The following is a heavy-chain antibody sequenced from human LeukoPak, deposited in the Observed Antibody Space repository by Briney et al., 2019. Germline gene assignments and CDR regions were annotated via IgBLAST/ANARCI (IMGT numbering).Heavy chain of an antibody. Sequence: SETLSLTCTVSGGSISSYYWSWIRQPPGKGLEWIGYIYYSGSTNYNPSLKSRVTISVDTSKNQFSLKLSSVTAADTAVYYCARKDIVVVVAANGDYYYYYMDVWGKGTTVTVSS. CDR3: ARKDIVVVVAANGDYYYYYMDV. CDR1: GGSISSYY. D-gene: IGHD2-15*01. V-gene: IGHV4-59*12. CDR2: IYYSGST. J-gene: IGHJ6*03.